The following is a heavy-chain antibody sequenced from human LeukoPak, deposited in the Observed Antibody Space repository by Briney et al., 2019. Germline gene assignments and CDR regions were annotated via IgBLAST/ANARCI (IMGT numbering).Heavy chain of an antibody. D-gene: IGHD3-3*01. CDR1: GFTFDDYG. CDR2: INWNGGST. J-gene: IGHJ4*02. Sequence: GGSLRLSCAASGFTFDDYGMSWVHQAPGKGLEWVSGINWNGGSTGYADSVKGRFTISRDNAKNSLYLQMNSLRAEDTALYFCSRAGGQAEYYDFWSGTFDYWGQGTLVTVSS. V-gene: IGHV3-20*04. CDR3: SRAGGQAEYYDFWSGTFDY.